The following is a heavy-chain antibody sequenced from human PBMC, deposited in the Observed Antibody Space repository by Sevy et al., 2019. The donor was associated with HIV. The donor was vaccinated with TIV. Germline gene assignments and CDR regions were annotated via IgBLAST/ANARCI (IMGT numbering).Heavy chain of an antibody. D-gene: IGHD4-17*01. V-gene: IGHV4-39*01. J-gene: IGHJ4*02. CDR2: IYYSGST. CDR3: ARHSSMTTVTMNY. Sequence: SETLSLTCTVSGGSVSRSTYYWGWIRQPPGKGLEWIGSIYYSGSTSYNPSLKSRVTISVDTSKNQFSLKLSSVTAADTAVYYCARHSSMTTVTMNYWGQGTLVTVSS. CDR1: GGSVSRSTYY.